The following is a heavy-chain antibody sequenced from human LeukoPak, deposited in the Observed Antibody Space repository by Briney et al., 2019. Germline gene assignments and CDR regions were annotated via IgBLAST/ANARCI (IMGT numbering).Heavy chain of an antibody. J-gene: IGHJ5*02. V-gene: IGHV3-48*04. CDR2: ISSSGNSL. CDR1: GFTFSTYS. Sequence: PGGSLRLSCAASGFTFSTYSMNWVRQAPGKGLEWVSYISSSGNSLYYADSVKGRFTISRDNTKNSLYLQMNSLRAEDTAVYYCARGATWFDPWGRGTLVTVSS. CDR3: ARGATWFDP.